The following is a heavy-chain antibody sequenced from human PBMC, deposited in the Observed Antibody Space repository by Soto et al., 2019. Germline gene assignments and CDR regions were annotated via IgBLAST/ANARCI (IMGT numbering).Heavy chain of an antibody. V-gene: IGHV1-69*18. CDR2: IIPVFRTS. J-gene: IGHJ4*02. D-gene: IGHD3-16*01. Sequence: QVQRVQSGAELKKPGSSVKVSCSASGVTFSSYAFTWVRQAPGQGLEWMGNIIPVFRTSNYAQGFQGRLTISADESTNTIYMELSSIRSEDTAVYFCAKDGSWDGGGGESWGQGTLVIVSS. CDR1: GVTFSSYA. CDR3: AKDGSWDGGGGES.